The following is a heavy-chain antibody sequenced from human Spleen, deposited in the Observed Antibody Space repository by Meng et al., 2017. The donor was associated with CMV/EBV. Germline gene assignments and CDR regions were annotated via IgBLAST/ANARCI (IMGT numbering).Heavy chain of an antibody. CDR1: YY. J-gene: IGHJ5*02. CDR3: AREGEGKTLLWFGESPRAWFDP. Sequence: YYMHWVRQAPGQGLEWMGWINPNSGGTNSAQKFQGRVTMTRDTSISTAYMELSRLTSDDTAVYYCAREGEGKTLLWFGESPRAWFDPWGQGTLVTVSS. CDR2: INPNSGGT. D-gene: IGHD3-10*01. V-gene: IGHV1-2*02.